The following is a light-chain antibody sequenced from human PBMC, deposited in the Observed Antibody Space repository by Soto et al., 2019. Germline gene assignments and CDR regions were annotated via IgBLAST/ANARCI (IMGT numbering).Light chain of an antibody. V-gene: IGLV1-44*01. J-gene: IGLJ3*02. CDR1: RSNIGTYT. CDR2: LNT. CDR3: AAWEGSLSAVV. Sequence: QSLLTQSPSASGTPGQTVTISCSGSRSNIGTYTVNWYQHLPGTAPTLLIYLNTQRPSGVPDRFSGSKSGTSASLAISGLQSEDEADYYCAAWEGSLSAVVFGGGTKVTVL.